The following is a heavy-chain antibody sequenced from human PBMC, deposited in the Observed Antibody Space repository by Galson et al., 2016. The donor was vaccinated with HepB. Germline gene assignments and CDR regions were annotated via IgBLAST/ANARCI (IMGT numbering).Heavy chain of an antibody. CDR2: ISTYKGDT. Sequence: SVKVSCKASGYPFSNYGISWVRQAPGQGLEWLGWISTYKGDTNYAQKFRGRVTLTADTTTGTVYMDLRSLTADDTAVYYCARDFYESGSFWDDFFDIWGQGTLVTVSS. J-gene: IGHJ3*02. V-gene: IGHV1-18*01. CDR3: ARDFYESGSFWDDFFDI. CDR1: GYPFSNYG. D-gene: IGHD3-10*01.